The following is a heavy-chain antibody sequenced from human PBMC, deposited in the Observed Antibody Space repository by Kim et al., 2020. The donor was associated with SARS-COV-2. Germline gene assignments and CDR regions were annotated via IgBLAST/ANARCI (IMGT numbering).Heavy chain of an antibody. V-gene: IGHV3-21*01. Sequence: GGSLRLSCAASGFTFSSYSMNWVRQAPGKGLEWVSSISSSSSYIYYADSVKGRFTISRDNAKNSLYLQMNSLRAEDTAVYYCARDDVYYYDSSGYYLPDYWGQGTLVTVSS. J-gene: IGHJ4*02. CDR2: ISSSSSYI. CDR3: ARDDVYYYDSSGYYLPDY. D-gene: IGHD3-22*01. CDR1: GFTFSSYS.